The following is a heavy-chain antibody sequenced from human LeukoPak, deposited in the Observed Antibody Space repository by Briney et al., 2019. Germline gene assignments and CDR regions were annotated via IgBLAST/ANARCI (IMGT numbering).Heavy chain of an antibody. CDR3: ARGVSGEP. CDR2: INQDGSGK. Sequence: PGGSLRLSCAASGFTFSSFWMSWVRQAPGKGLEWVANINQDGSGKYFVDSVKGRFTISRDNAKNSLYLQMNSLRAEDTAVYYCARGVSGEPWGQGTVVTVSS. V-gene: IGHV3-7*01. D-gene: IGHD1-14*01. CDR1: GFTFSSFW. J-gene: IGHJ5*02.